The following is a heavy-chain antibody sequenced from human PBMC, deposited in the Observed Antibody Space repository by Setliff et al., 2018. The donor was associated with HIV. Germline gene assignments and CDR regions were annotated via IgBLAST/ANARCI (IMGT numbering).Heavy chain of an antibody. J-gene: IGHJ4*02. CDR3: ARMEATRPPRGLDY. CDR2: IYYSGDT. Sequence: SETMSLTCTVSGGSVSSSSYYWGWSRQPTGKGLEWIGTIYYSGDTQYNTSFKTRVIMSVDTSKNQFSLRLISVTAADTAVYYCARMEATRPPRGLDYWGPGTLVTVSS. D-gene: IGHD6-6*01. CDR1: GGSVSSSSYY. V-gene: IGHV4-39*01.